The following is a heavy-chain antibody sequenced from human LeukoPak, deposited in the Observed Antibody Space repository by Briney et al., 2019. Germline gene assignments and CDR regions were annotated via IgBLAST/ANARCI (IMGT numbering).Heavy chain of an antibody. CDR3: ARVGCSSTSCSHTGYYYMDV. Sequence: PSETLSLTCAVYGGSFSGYYWSRIRQPPGKGLEWIGEINHSGSTNYNPSLKSRVTISVDTSKNQFSLKLSSVTAADTAVYYCARVGCSSTSCSHTGYYYMDVWGKGTTVTVSS. D-gene: IGHD2-2*01. V-gene: IGHV4-34*01. CDR2: INHSGST. J-gene: IGHJ6*03. CDR1: GGSFSGYY.